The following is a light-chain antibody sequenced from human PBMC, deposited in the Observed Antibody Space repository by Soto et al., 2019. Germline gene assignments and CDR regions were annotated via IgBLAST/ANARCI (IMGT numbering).Light chain of an antibody. CDR3: QQYCGSTRT. J-gene: IGKJ1*01. V-gene: IGKV3-20*01. CDR1: QSIANS. CDR2: GAS. Sequence: ELVLPQSPGPLPLSQGARASLSCRASQSIANSLAWYQQKPGQAPRLLLFGASNRATGIPDRFSGSGSVTDFTLTISSLEPEDFAVSHCQQYCGSTRTFGQGTKVERK.